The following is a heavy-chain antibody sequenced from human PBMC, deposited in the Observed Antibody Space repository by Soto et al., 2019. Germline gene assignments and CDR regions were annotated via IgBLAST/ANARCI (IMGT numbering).Heavy chain of an antibody. V-gene: IGHV3-66*01. CDR3: ASRIITPPNVIIADFNFDY. CDR1: GFTVSSNY. Sequence: GGSLRLSCAASGFTVSSNYMSWVRQAPGKGLEWVSVIYSGGSTYYADSVKGRFTISRDNSKNTLYLQMNSLRAEDTAVYYCASRIITPPNVIIADFNFDYWGQGTLVTVSS. D-gene: IGHD3-10*01. CDR2: IYSGGST. J-gene: IGHJ4*02.